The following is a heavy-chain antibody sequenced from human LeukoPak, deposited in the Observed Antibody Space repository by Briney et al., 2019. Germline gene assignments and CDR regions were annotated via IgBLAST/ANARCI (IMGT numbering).Heavy chain of an antibody. V-gene: IGHV3-9*01. CDR2: ISWNSGSI. D-gene: IGHD3-22*01. J-gene: IGHJ4*02. CDR3: AKGTYYYDSSGYYLDY. CDR1: GFTFDDYA. Sequence: PGGSQRLSCAASGFTFDDYAMHWVRQAPGKGLEWVSEISWNSGSIGYADSVKGRFTVSRDNAKNSLYLHMNSLRAEDTALYYCAKGTYYYDSSGYYLDYWGQGTLVTVSS.